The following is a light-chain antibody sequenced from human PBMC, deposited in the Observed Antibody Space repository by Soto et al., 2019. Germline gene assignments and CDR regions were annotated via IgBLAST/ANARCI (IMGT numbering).Light chain of an antibody. CDR3: QKYNDWPPSWT. CDR1: QSISST. V-gene: IGKV3-15*01. J-gene: IGKJ1*01. CDR2: GVS. Sequence: EIVMTQSPATLSVSPGERVTLSCRASQSISSTLAWHQQRPGQAPRLLIYGVSTRATGIPARFSSSGSGTEFTLTISSLQSEDFAVYYCQKYNDWPPSWTFGQGTKVDIK.